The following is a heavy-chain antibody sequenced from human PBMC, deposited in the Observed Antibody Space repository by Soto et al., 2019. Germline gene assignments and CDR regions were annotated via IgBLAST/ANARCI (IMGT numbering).Heavy chain of an antibody. CDR3: AREKRPAVAGLDY. J-gene: IGHJ4*02. V-gene: IGHV3-33*01. Sequence: QVQLVESGEAVVKPGRSLKLSCAASGFTSSSYGMHGVRQAPGKGLEWVAVIWYDGRNKYYADSVKGRFTISRDNSKNTLYLQMNSLRAEDTAVYYCAREKRPAVAGLDYWGQGTLVTVSS. CDR2: IWYDGRNK. CDR1: GFTSSSYG. D-gene: IGHD6-19*01.